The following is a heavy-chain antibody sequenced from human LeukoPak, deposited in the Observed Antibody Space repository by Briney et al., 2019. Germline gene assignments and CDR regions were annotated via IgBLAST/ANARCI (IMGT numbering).Heavy chain of an antibody. CDR3: ARDSGRRWGLWYFDL. CDR2: IYTSGST. D-gene: IGHD2-21*02. V-gene: IGHV4-61*02. Sequence: SETLSLTCTVSGGSISSGSYYWSWIRQPAGKGLEWIGRIYTSGSTNYNPSLKSRVTISVDTSKNQFSLKLSSVTAADTAVYYCARDSGRRWGLWYFDLWGRGTLVTVSS. CDR1: GGSISSGSYY. J-gene: IGHJ2*01.